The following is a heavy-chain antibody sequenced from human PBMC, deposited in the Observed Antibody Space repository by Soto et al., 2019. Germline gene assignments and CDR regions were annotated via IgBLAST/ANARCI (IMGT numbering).Heavy chain of an antibody. D-gene: IGHD3-16*02. CDR1: GGSISSYY. J-gene: IGHJ3*01. CDR3: ARLYGLDAFDF. CDR2: IFYSGGT. Sequence: QVQLQESGPGLVKPSETLSLTCTVSGGSISSYYWSWIRQPPGKGLEWIGYIFYSGGTNYNPSLNSRVTISGDTSKYQFYLKLSSVTAADTAVYYCARLYGLDAFDFWGQGTMVTVSS. V-gene: IGHV4-59*08.